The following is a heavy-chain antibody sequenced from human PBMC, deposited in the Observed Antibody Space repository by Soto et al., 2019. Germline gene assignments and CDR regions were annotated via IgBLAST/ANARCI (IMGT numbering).Heavy chain of an antibody. CDR2: INPSGGST. J-gene: IGHJ4*02. V-gene: IGHV1-46*03. CDR1: GYTFTSYY. CDR3: ARRGEFYDILTGYKPPLCFDY. Sequence: ASVKVSCKASGYTFTSYYMHWVRQAPGQGLEWMGIINPSGGSTSYAQKFQGRVTMTRDTSTSTVYMELSSLRSEDTAVYYCARRGEFYDILTGYKPPLCFDYWARGTLVPVSS. D-gene: IGHD3-9*01.